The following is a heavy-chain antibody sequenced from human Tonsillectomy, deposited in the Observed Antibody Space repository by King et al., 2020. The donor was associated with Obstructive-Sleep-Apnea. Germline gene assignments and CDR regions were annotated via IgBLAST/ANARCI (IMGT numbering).Heavy chain of an antibody. V-gene: IGHV3-43*01. CDR1: GFTFDDHT. CDR3: AKALDAAGGFDY. CDR2: MSWDGGSI. D-gene: IGHD6-13*01. Sequence: VQLVESGGAVVQPGGSLRLSCAASGFTFDDHTMHWVRQPPGKGLEWVSLMSWDGGSIHFADSVKGRFTISRDNSKNSLYLQMNSLRTADTALYYCAKALDAAGGFDYWGQGTLVTVSS. J-gene: IGHJ4*02.